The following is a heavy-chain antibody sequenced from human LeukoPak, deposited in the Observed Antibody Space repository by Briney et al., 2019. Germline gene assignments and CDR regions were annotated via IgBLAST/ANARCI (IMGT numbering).Heavy chain of an antibody. V-gene: IGHV1-46*01. CDR1: GYTFTSYY. J-gene: IGHJ4*02. CDR3: ARRNILYFDY. D-gene: IGHD2/OR15-2a*01. Sequence: ASVKVSCKASGYTFTSYYMHWVRQAPGQGLEWMGITNPSGGSASYAQKFQGRVTMTSDTSTSTVYMELSSLKSEDTAVYYCARRNILYFDYWGQGTLVTVSS. CDR2: TNPSGGSA.